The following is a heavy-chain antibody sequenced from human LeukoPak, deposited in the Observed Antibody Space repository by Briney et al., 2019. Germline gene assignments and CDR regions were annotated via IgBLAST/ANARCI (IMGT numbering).Heavy chain of an antibody. CDR3: AKDDNYIRFLS. J-gene: IGHJ5*02. CDR1: GFTFSRYG. Sequence: PGGSLRLSCAASGFTFSRYGMSWVRQAPGKGLEWVSGITGSGGNRYYADSVKGRFTISRDNSKNTLYLQMNSLRAEDTAVYYCAKDDNYIRFLSWGQGTLVTVSS. V-gene: IGHV3-23*01. D-gene: IGHD3-16*01. CDR2: ITGSGGNR.